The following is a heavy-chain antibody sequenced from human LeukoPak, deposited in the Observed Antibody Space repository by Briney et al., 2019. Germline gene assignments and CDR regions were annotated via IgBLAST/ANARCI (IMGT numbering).Heavy chain of an antibody. CDR1: GGSFSGYY. V-gene: IGHV4-34*01. Sequence: SETLSLTCAVYGGSFSGYYWSWIREPPGKGLEWVGEINHSGSTNYNPSLKSRVTISVDTAKNQFSLKLSSVTAADTAVYYCARVSGYSYGYYYYYMDVWGKGTTVTVSS. CDR2: INHSGST. CDR3: ARVSGYSYGYYYYYMDV. D-gene: IGHD5-18*01. J-gene: IGHJ6*03.